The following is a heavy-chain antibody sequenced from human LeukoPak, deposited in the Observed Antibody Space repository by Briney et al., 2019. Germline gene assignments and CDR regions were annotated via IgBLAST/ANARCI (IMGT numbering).Heavy chain of an antibody. J-gene: IGHJ4*02. Sequence: GRSLRLSCEVSGFTFNDYAIHWVRQVPGKGLVWVSRIDYDGSITNYADSVKGRFTISRDNARNTLYLQMNSLRVDDTAVYYCVKDLGGNYDYWGQGTLVTVSS. CDR1: GFTFNDYA. CDR2: IDYDGSIT. V-gene: IGHV3-74*01. D-gene: IGHD1-7*01. CDR3: VKDLGGNYDY.